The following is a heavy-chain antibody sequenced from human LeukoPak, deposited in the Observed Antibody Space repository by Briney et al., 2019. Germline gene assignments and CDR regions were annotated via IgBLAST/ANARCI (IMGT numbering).Heavy chain of an antibody. CDR2: ISGRSSTT. CDR3: ARDRLKSGSYYFDY. V-gene: IGHV3-48*01. Sequence: GGSLRLSCAASAFTFSDYSMNWVRQAPGKGLGWVSYISGRSSTTYYADSVKGRFTISRDNAKSSMYLQMNSLRAEDTAVYYCARDRLKSGSYYFDYWGQGTLVTVSS. CDR1: AFTFSDYS. D-gene: IGHD1-26*01. J-gene: IGHJ4*02.